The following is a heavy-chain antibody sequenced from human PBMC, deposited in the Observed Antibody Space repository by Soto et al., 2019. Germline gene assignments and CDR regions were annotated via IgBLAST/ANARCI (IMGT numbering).Heavy chain of an antibody. CDR2: IYYSGST. CDR3: AGELRRSSGARKTKYFQH. CDR1: GGSISSGGYY. D-gene: IGHD5-12*01. J-gene: IGHJ1*01. Sequence: QVQLQESGPGLVKPSQTLSLTCTVSGGSISSGGYYWSWIRQHPGKGLEWIGYIYYSGSTYYNPSLMSRVTISVDTSKNQFSLKLSSVTAADTAVYYCAGELRRSSGARKTKYFQHWGQGTLVTVSS. V-gene: IGHV4-31*03.